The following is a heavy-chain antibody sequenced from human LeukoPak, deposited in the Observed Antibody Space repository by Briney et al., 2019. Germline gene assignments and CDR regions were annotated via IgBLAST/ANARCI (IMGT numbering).Heavy chain of an antibody. V-gene: IGHV3-7*01. CDR3: VTSWVRQQRDF. Sequence: PGGSLRLSCAGSGYIFGNMWMSWVRQAPGKGLEWVADIEPDGSGKTYVDSVKGRFTISRDNAQQSLYLQMDTLTAEDTAVYYCVTSWVRQQRDFWGQGTLVTVSS. J-gene: IGHJ4*02. CDR1: GYIFGNMW. CDR2: IEPDGSGK. D-gene: IGHD3-10*01.